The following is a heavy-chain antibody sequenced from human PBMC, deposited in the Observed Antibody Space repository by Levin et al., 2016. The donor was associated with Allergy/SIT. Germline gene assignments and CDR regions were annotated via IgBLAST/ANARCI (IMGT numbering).Heavy chain of an antibody. CDR1: GFRFSNYW. CDR3: ARGDSHAFQY. D-gene: IGHD3-22*01. Sequence: GESLKISCAASGFRFSNYWMHWVRQAPGKGLVWVSTISGDGDITTYADSVKGRVTVSRDGAKNTLFLQMNSLRVDGTAVYYCARGDSHAFQYWGQGTLVAVSS. CDR2: ISGDGDIT. J-gene: IGHJ1*01. V-gene: IGHV3-74*01.